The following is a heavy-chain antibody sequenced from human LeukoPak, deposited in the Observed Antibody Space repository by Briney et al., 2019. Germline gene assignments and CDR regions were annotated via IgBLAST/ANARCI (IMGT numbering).Heavy chain of an antibody. CDR3: ARVTPTTRDFDY. D-gene: IGHD4-11*01. V-gene: IGHV3-21*01. Sequence: GGSLRLSCAASGFTFDDYGMSWVRQAPGKGLEWVSFISSSSNYIYYADSVKGRFTISRDNAKISLLLQMNSLRAEDTSVYYCARVTPTTRDFDYWGQGTLVTVSS. CDR2: ISSSSNYI. CDR1: GFTFDDYG. J-gene: IGHJ4*02.